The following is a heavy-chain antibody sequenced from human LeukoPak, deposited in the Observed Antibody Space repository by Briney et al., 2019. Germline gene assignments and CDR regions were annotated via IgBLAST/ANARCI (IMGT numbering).Heavy chain of an antibody. J-gene: IGHJ2*01. D-gene: IGHD1-26*01. Sequence: GGSLRLSCAVSGFSVSSNYMNWVRQAPGKGLEWVSVIYSGGSTYYADSVKGRFTISRDNSKNTLYLQMNSLRAEDTAVYYCAKWELLKDLWGRGTLVTVSS. V-gene: IGHV3-53*01. CDR1: GFSVSSNY. CDR2: IYSGGST. CDR3: AKWELLKDL.